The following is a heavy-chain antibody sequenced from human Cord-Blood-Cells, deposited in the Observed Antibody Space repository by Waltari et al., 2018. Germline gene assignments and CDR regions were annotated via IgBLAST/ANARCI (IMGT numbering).Heavy chain of an antibody. J-gene: IGHJ4*02. CDR2: INHSGST. CDR1: GGSFSGYY. Sequence: QVQLQQWGAGLLKPSETLSLTCAVYGGSFSGYYWSWIRQPPGKGLEWIGEINHSGSTNSNPSLKSRVTISVDTSKNQFSLKLSSVTAADTAVYYCARVRRLRLFDYWGQGTLVTVSS. D-gene: IGHD5-12*01. CDR3: ARVRRLRLFDY. V-gene: IGHV4-34*01.